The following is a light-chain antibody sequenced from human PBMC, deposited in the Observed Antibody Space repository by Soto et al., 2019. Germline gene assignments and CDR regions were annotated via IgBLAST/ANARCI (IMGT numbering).Light chain of an antibody. CDR1: SSDVGSYNY. Sequence: QSVLTQPASVSGSPGQSITISCTGTSSDVGSYNYVSWYQQHPGKAPKLMIYDVSSRPSGVSNRFSGSKSGNTASLTISGLQAEDEADYYCSSYTSRRSYVFGTGTKVTVL. V-gene: IGLV2-14*01. CDR2: DVS. CDR3: SSYTSRRSYV. J-gene: IGLJ1*01.